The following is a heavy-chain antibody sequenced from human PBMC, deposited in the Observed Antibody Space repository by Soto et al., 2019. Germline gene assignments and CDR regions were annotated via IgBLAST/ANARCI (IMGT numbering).Heavy chain of an antibody. CDR3: ARETLNLDNWFDP. CDR2: IYHSGST. Sequence: SETLSLTCTVSGGSLSSSSYYWGWIRQPPGKGLEWIGYIYHSGSTYYNPSLKSRVTISVDRSKNQFSLKLSSVTAADTAVYYGARETLNLDNWFDPWRQGTLVTVSS. CDR1: GGSLSSSSYY. D-gene: IGHD1-7*01. V-gene: IGHV4-39*07. J-gene: IGHJ5*02.